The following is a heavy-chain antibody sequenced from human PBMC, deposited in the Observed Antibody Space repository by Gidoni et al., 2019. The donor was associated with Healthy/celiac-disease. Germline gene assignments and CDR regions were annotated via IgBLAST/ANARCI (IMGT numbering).Heavy chain of an antibody. CDR2: LYYSGST. J-gene: IGHJ3*02. CDR3: ARREDTAMVMEAFDI. D-gene: IGHD5-18*01. CDR1: GGPISSSSYY. Sequence: QLQLQESGPGLVKPSETLSPTCTVSGGPISSSSYYWGWTRQPPGKGLECIGSLYYSGSTYYNPSLTSRVTISVDTSKNQFSLKLSAVAAADTAVYYCARREDTAMVMEAFDIWGQGTMVTVSS. V-gene: IGHV4-39*01.